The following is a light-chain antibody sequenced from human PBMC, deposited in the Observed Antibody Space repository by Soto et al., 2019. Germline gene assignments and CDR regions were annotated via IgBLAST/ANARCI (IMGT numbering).Light chain of an antibody. CDR1: QSISSY. Sequence: DIQMTQSPSSLSASVGDRVTITCRASQSISSYLNWYQQKPGKAPKLLIYAASRLQSGVPSRFSGSGSATDFTLTISSLQPEDFATSSWQQRYSTPGMYTFGQGTKLEIK. CDR3: QQRYSTPGMYT. CDR2: AAS. V-gene: IGKV1-39*01. J-gene: IGKJ2*01.